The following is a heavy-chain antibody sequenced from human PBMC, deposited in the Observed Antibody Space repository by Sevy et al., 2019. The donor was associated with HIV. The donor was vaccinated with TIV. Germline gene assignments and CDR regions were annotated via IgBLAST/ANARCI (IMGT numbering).Heavy chain of an antibody. Sequence: GGSLRLSCAASGFSFSTYAMTWVRQAPGKGLEWVSAISGSGSNTYNADSVKGRFTISRDNSKNTLYLQMNSLRAEDTAVYYCAKEGPRYNYDSSGYFPSWGQGTLVTVSS. CDR3: AKEGPRYNYDSSGYFPS. CDR1: GFSFSTYA. CDR2: ISGSGSNT. V-gene: IGHV3-23*01. J-gene: IGHJ4*02. D-gene: IGHD3-22*01.